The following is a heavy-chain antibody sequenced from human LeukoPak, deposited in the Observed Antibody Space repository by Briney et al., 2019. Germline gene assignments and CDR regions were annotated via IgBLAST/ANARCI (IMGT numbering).Heavy chain of an antibody. J-gene: IGHJ6*02. D-gene: IGHD6-13*01. CDR1: GFTFSSYE. Sequence: QTGGSLRLSCAASGFTFSSYEMNWVRQAPGKGLEWVSYISSSGSTIYHADSVKGRFTISRDNAKNSLYLQMNSLRAEDTAVYYCARALAAYSSSWPYYYYGMDVWGQGTTVTVSS. V-gene: IGHV3-48*03. CDR3: ARALAAYSSSWPYYYYGMDV. CDR2: ISSSGSTI.